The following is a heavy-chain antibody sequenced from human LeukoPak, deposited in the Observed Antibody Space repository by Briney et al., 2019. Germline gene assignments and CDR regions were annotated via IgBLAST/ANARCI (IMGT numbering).Heavy chain of an antibody. CDR3: AKGSSNTGYEY. V-gene: IGHV3-64*04. D-gene: IGHD5-12*01. Sequence: PGGSLRLSCSASGFTFSSYAMHWVRQAPGKGLEYVSAISSNGGSTYYADSVKGRFTISRDNSKNTLYLQVNSLRADDTALYYCAKGSSNTGYEYWGQGTLVTVSS. CDR1: GFTFSSYA. J-gene: IGHJ4*02. CDR2: ISSNGGST.